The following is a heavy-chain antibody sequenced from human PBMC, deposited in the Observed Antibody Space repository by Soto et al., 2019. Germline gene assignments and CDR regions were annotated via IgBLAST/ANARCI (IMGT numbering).Heavy chain of an antibody. CDR2: ISSSSSTI. J-gene: IGHJ4*02. CDR1: GFTFSSYS. V-gene: IGHV3-48*04. CDR3: ARADPSGYSYGPHDY. D-gene: IGHD5-18*01. Sequence: GGSLRLSCAASGFTFSSYSMNWVRQAPGKGLEWVSYISSSSSTIYYADSVKGRFTISRDNAKNSLYLQMNSLRAEDTAVYYCARADPSGYSYGPHDYWGQGTLVTVSS.